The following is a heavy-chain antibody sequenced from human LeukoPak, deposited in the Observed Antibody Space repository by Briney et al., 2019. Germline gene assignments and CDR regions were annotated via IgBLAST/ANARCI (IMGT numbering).Heavy chain of an antibody. J-gene: IGHJ3*02. V-gene: IGHV1-2*02. CDR3: ARASQHAFDI. CDR1: VYTFTGYY. CDR2: IIPHSGGT. Sequence: ASLKISCKASVYTFTGYYMHCVRHAPGQRPEWIGWIIPHSGGTNNAHKIQGRVSLSRDTSITTAYMELCRVRSDTTAVYFSARASQHAFDIWGQRTMVTVSS.